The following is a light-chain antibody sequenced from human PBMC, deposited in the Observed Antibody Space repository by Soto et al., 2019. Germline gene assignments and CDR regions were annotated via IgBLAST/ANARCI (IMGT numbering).Light chain of an antibody. CDR2: GNS. Sequence: QSLLTQPPSVSGAPGQRVTISCTGSSSNIGAGYYVHWYQQLPGTAPKLLIYGNSNRPSGVPDRFSGSKSGTSASLAITGLQAEDEADYYCQSYDSSLSGSVFGGGTKLTVL. CDR3: QSYDSSLSGSV. J-gene: IGLJ2*01. CDR1: SSNIGAGYY. V-gene: IGLV1-40*01.